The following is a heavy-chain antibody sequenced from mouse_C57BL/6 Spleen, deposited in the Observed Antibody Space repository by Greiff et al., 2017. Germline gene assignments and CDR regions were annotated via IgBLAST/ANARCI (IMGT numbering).Heavy chain of an antibody. CDR1: GYTFTSYW. CDR3: ARSFYYYGSSYVGWFAY. D-gene: IGHD1-1*01. V-gene: IGHV1-55*01. Sequence: VQLKQPGAELVKPGASVKMSCKASGYTFTSYWITWVKQRPGQGLEWIGDIYPGSGSTNYNEKFKSKATLTVDTSSSTAYMQLSSLTSEDSAVYYCARSFYYYGSSYVGWFAYWGQGTLVTVSA. CDR2: IYPGSGST. J-gene: IGHJ3*01.